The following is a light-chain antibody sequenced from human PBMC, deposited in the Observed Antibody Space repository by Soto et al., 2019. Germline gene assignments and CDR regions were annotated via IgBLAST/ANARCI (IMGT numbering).Light chain of an antibody. V-gene: IGKV3-20*01. CDR1: QSVSSSY. CDR2: GAS. Sequence: IGLKQSPGTLSLSPGERATLSCRASQSVSSSYLAWYQQKPGQAPRLLIYGASSRDIGIPDRFSGSGSGTDFTLTISSLEPEDFEVYYCQQYGSLPATFGQGTKVDIK. J-gene: IGKJ1*01. CDR3: QQYGSLPAT.